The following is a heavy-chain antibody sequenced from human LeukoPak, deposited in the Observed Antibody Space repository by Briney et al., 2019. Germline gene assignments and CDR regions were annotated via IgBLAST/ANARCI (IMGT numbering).Heavy chain of an antibody. V-gene: IGHV3-23*01. CDR2: ISGSGGST. Sequence: PGGSLRLSCAASGFTFSSYAMSWVRQAPGKGLEWVSAISGSGGSTYYADSVKGRFTISRDNSKNTLYLQMNSLRAEDTAVYYCAKGGGVLLWFGESYFDYWGHGTLVTVSS. CDR3: AKGGGVLLWFGESYFDY. J-gene: IGHJ4*01. D-gene: IGHD3-10*01. CDR1: GFTFSSYA.